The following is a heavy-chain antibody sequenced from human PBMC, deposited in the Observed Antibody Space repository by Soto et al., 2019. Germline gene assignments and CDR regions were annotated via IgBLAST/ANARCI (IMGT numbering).Heavy chain of an antibody. Sequence: SETLSLTCAVYGGSFSGYYWSWIRQPPGKGLEWIGEINHSGSTNYNPSLKSRVTISVDTSKNQFSLKLSSVTAADTAVYFCARSVAVPGAHIDYWGQGTQVTVSS. D-gene: IGHD6-19*01. CDR2: INHSGST. J-gene: IGHJ4*02. CDR1: GGSFSGYY. V-gene: IGHV4-34*01. CDR3: ARSVAVPGAHIDY.